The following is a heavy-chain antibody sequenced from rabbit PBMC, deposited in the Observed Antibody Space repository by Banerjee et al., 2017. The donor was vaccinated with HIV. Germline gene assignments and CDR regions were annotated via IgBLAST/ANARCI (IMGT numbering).Heavy chain of an antibody. CDR2: IDPVFGST. J-gene: IGHJ4*01. Sequence: QEQLVESGGGLVQPGGSLKLSCKASGFDFSSYGVSWVRQAPGKGLEWIGYIDPVFGSTYYASWVNGRFTIFSHNAQNTLYLQLNSLTAADTATYFCVSSSSGYYRNYFNLWGPGTLVTVS. CDR3: VSSSSGYYRNYFNL. V-gene: IGHV1S47*01. CDR1: GFDFSSYG. D-gene: IGHD1-1*01.